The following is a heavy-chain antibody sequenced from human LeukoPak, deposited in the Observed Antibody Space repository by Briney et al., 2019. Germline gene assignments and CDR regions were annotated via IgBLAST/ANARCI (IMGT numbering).Heavy chain of an antibody. J-gene: IGHJ6*02. CDR2: IIPIFGTA. V-gene: IGHV1-69*13. CDR1: GGTFSSYA. D-gene: IGHD2-2*01. Sequence: SVKVSCKASGGTFSSYAISWVRQAPGQGLEWMGGIIPIFGTANYAQKFPGRATITADESTSTAYMELSSLRSEDTAVYYCASPLYCSSTSCSNYYYYYGMDVWGQGTTVTVSS. CDR3: ASPLYCSSTSCSNYYYYYGMDV.